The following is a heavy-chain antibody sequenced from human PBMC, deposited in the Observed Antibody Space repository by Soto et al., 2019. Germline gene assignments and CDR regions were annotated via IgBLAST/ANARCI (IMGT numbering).Heavy chain of an antibody. CDR3: AKDTPAYSSGGDAFDI. V-gene: IGHV3-23*01. CDR1: GFTFSSYA. D-gene: IGHD6-19*01. Sequence: EVQLLESGGGLVQPGGSLRLSCAASGFTFSSYAMSWVRQAPGKGLEWVSAISGSGGSTYYADSVKGRFTISRDNSKNTLYLQMNSLRAEDTAVYYCAKDTPAYSSGGDAFDIWGQGTMVTVSS. CDR2: ISGSGGST. J-gene: IGHJ3*02.